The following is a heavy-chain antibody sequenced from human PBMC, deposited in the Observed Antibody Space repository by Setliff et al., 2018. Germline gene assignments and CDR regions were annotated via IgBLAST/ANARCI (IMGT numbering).Heavy chain of an antibody. CDR1: GVSISSYY. J-gene: IGHJ3*02. CDR2: IYYSGST. Sequence: PSETLSLTCTVSGVSISSYYWSWIRQPPGKGLEWIAYIYYSGSTNYNPSLKSRVTISLDTSKNQFSLKLSSVTAADTAVYYCARDGYYDSSGYYHPDVFDIWGQGTMVTVSS. D-gene: IGHD3-22*01. CDR3: ARDGYYDSSGYYHPDVFDI. V-gene: IGHV4-59*01.